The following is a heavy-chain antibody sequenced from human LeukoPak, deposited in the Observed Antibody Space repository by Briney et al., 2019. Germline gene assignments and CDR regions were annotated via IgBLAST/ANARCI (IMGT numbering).Heavy chain of an antibody. CDR2: ISSSSSYI. Sequence: PGGSLRLSCAASGFTFSSYSMNWVRQAPGKGLEWVSSISSSSSYIYYADSVKGRFTISRDNAKNSLYLQMNSLRAEDTAVYYCARGPKSSYYGMDVWGQGTTVTVSS. CDR3: ARGPKSSYYGMDV. V-gene: IGHV3-21*01. CDR1: GFTFSSYS. J-gene: IGHJ6*02.